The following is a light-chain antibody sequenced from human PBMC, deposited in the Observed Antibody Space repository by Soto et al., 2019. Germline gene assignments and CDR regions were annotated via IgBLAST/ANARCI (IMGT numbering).Light chain of an antibody. V-gene: IGKV1-5*03. CDR1: QSINNW. CDR3: QQYNTYST. Sequence: DIQMTQSPSTLSASVGDRVTITCRASQSINNWLAWYQQKPGKAPKLLIYKASSLESGVPSRFSGSGSGTEFTLTISSLQPDDFATYYCQQYNTYSTFGPGTKGDIK. J-gene: IGKJ3*01. CDR2: KAS.